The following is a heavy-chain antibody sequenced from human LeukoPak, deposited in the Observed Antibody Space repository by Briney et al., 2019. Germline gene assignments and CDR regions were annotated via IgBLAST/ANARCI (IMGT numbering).Heavy chain of an antibody. Sequence: GGSLRLSCAASGFTFSNVWMSWVRQAPGKGLEWVGRIKSKTDGGTTDYAAPVKGRFTISRDDSKNTLYLQMNSLKTEDTAVYYCTTGYPIAVAIGYWGQGTLVTVSS. J-gene: IGHJ4*02. D-gene: IGHD6-19*01. CDR1: GFTFSNVW. CDR2: IKSKTDGGTT. CDR3: TTGYPIAVAIGY. V-gene: IGHV3-15*01.